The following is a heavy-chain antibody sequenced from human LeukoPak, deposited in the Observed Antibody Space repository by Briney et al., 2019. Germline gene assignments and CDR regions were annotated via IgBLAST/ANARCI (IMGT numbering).Heavy chain of an antibody. V-gene: IGHV3-72*01. CDR2: IRRGPNSYTT. D-gene: IGHD3-16*01. CDR3: SRDGGEGGNSAFDI. Sequence: GRSLRLSCAASGFTFSDYILDWVRQAPGKGLEWVGRIRRGPNSYTTEYAASVKGRFTISRDDSKNSLYLHMNSLKTEDTAVYHCSRDGGEGGNSAFDIWGQGTMVTVSS. CDR1: GFTFSDYI. J-gene: IGHJ3*02.